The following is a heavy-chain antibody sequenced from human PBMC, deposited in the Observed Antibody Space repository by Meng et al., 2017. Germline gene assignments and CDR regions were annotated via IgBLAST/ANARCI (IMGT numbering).Heavy chain of an antibody. D-gene: IGHD1-26*01. CDR3: ARRKIVGATVEDY. Sequence: GSLRLSCAVSGYSISSGYYWGWIRQPPGKGLEWIGSIYHSGSTYYNPSLKSRVTISVDTSKNQFSLKLSSVTAADTAVYYCARRKIVGATVEDYWGQGTLVTVSS. CDR1: GYSISSGYY. V-gene: IGHV4-38-2*01. CDR2: IYHSGST. J-gene: IGHJ4*02.